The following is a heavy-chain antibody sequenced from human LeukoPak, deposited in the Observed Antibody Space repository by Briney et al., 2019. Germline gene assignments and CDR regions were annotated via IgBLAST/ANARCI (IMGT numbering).Heavy chain of an antibody. CDR1: GDSMSDYF. V-gene: IGHV4-59*01. CDR2: AADSGST. D-gene: IGHD3-9*01. CDR3: ASSLRYFDWSTGYYYYYMDV. Sequence: SETLSLTCTVSGDSMSDYFWTWIRQPPGKGLEWIGYAADSGSTNYNPSLKSRVTISVDTSKNQFSLKLSSVTAADTAVYYCASSLRYFDWSTGYYYYYMDVWGKGTTVTISS. J-gene: IGHJ6*03.